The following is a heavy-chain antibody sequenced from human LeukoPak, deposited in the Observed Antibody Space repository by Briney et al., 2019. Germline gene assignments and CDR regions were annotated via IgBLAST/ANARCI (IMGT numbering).Heavy chain of an antibody. CDR3: ARDDNWNDKPFDL. V-gene: IGHV3-23*01. Sequence: GGSLRLSCAASGFTFSTYAVNWVRQAPGKGLEWVSAISSSGGTTYYADSVKGRFSISRDNSKNTLYLRMNSLRAEDTAIYYCARDDNWNDKPFDLWGPGTLVTVSS. J-gene: IGHJ4*02. D-gene: IGHD1-20*01. CDR1: GFTFSTYA. CDR2: ISSSGGTT.